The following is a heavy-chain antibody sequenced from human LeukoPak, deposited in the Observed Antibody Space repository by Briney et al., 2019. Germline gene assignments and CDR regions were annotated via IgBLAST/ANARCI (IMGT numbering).Heavy chain of an antibody. CDR2: ISGSGGST. Sequence: GGSLRLSCAASGFTFSSYAMSWVRQAPGKGLEWVSAISGSGGSTYYADSVKGRFTISRDNSKNTLYLQMNSLRAEDTAVYYCAKDRAVFKYYYDSSGYYGGAFDIWGQGTMVTVSS. CDR3: AKDRAVFKYYYDSSGYYGGAFDI. CDR1: GFTFSSYA. D-gene: IGHD3-22*01. V-gene: IGHV3-23*01. J-gene: IGHJ3*02.